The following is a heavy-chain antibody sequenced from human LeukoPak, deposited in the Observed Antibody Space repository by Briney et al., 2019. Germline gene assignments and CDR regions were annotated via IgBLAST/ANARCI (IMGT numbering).Heavy chain of an antibody. CDR2: IIPIFGTA. Sequence: SVKVSCKASGGTFSSYAISWVRQAPGQGLDWMGGIIPIFGTANYAQKFQGRVTITADESTSTAYMELSSLRSEDTAVFYCARGSWGPYCSSTSCYGWVYYYYYMDVWGKGTTVTVSS. CDR3: ARGSWGPYCSSTSCYGWVYYYYYMDV. CDR1: GGTFSSYA. V-gene: IGHV1-69*13. J-gene: IGHJ6*03. D-gene: IGHD2-2*01.